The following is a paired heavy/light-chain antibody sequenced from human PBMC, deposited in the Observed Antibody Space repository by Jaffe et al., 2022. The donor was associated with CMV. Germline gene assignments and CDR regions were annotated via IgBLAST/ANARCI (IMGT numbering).Heavy chain of an antibody. V-gene: IGHV3-7*03. D-gene: IGHD2-21*02. CDR3: ARDFSKGDLDY. CDR2: IKRDGSQQ. Sequence: EVQLVESGGGLVQPGGSLRLSCVASGFTFRDYWMSWVRQVPGKGLEWVANIKRDGSQQNYVESVRGRFTISRDNAENSLYLQVNSLRAGDTAMYYCARDFSKGDLDYWGQGTLVTVSS. CDR1: GFTFRDYW. J-gene: IGHJ4*02.
Light chain of an antibody. J-gene: IGLJ1*01. V-gene: IGLV2-14*03. Sequence: QSALTQPASVSGSPGQSITISCTGTSSDVGGYNYVSWYQQHPGKAPKLMIYDVTIRPSGVSNRFSGSKSGNTASLTISGLQSEDEADYYCCSFRSGTPFVFGTGSRVTVL. CDR1: SSDVGGYNY. CDR2: DVT. CDR3: CSFRSGTPFV.